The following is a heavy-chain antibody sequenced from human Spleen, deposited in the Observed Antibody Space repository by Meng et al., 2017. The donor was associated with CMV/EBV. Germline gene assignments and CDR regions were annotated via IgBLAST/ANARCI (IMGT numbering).Heavy chain of an antibody. V-gene: IGHV4-38-2*02. J-gene: IGHJ4*02. CDR1: GYYISSGYH. D-gene: IGHD2-2*02. Sequence: GSLRLSCTVSGYYISSGYHWGWIRQPPGKGLEWFGSIFHSGTAYYNPSLKSRVTISVDTSKNQYSLKLSSVTAADTAVYYCARERSRDCSSTSCYTGQDYFDYWGQGTLVTVSS. CDR3: ARERSRDCSSTSCYTGQDYFDY. CDR2: IFHSGTA.